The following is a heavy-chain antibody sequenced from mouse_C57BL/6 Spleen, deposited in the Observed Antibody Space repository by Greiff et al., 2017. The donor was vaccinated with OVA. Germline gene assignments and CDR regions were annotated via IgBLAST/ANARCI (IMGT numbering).Heavy chain of an antibody. CDR1: GYTFTSYW. Sequence: VQLQQSGAELAKPGASVKLSCKASGYTFTSYWMHWVKQRPGQGLEWIGYINPSSGYTKYNQKFKDKATLTADKSSSTAYMQLSSLTYDDSAVYYCASPAPADGYYYSMDYWGQGTSVTVSS. CDR2: INPSSGYT. J-gene: IGHJ4*01. D-gene: IGHD2-3*01. V-gene: IGHV1-7*01. CDR3: ASPAPADGYYYSMDY.